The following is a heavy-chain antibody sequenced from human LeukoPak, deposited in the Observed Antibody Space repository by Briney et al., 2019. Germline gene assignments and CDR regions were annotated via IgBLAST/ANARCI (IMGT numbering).Heavy chain of an antibody. Sequence: GGSLRLSCVGSEFTFGSYEMNWVRQAPGKGLEWLSYISASGSGSNRLYADSVKGRFAISRDNAKNPLYLQMNSLRAEDTGVYYCVRVRRDGSNFDFWGQGTLVTVSS. CDR1: EFTFGSYE. V-gene: IGHV3-48*03. CDR2: ISASGSGSNR. J-gene: IGHJ4*02. CDR3: VRVRRDGSNFDF. D-gene: IGHD5-24*01.